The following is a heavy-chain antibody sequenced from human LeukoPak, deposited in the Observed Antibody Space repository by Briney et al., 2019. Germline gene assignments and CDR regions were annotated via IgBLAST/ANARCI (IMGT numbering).Heavy chain of an antibody. J-gene: IGHJ4*02. Sequence: ASVKVSCKASGYTFTSYAMHWVRQAPGQRLEWMGWINAGNGNTEYSQKFQGRVTITRDTSASTAYMELSSLRSDDTAVYYCAREDTAMSRPSYWGQGTLVTVSS. CDR3: AREDTAMSRPSY. D-gene: IGHD5-18*01. V-gene: IGHV1-3*01. CDR2: INAGNGNT. CDR1: GYTFTSYA.